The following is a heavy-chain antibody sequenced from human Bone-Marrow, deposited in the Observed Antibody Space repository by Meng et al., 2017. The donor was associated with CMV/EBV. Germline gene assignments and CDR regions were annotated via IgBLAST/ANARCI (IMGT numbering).Heavy chain of an antibody. V-gene: IGHV3-73*01. J-gene: IGHJ6*02. CDR2: IRSKANSYAT. Sequence: GGSLRLSCAASGFTFSCSAMHWVRQASGKGLEWVGRIRSKANSYATAYAASVKGRFTISRDDSKNTAYLQMNSLKTEDTAVYYCTRITMVRGVITTRSGMDVWGQGTTVTVSS. CDR3: TRITMVRGVITTRSGMDV. CDR1: GFTFSCSA. D-gene: IGHD3-10*01.